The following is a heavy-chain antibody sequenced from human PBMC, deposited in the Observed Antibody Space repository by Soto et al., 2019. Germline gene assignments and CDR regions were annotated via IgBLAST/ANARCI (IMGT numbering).Heavy chain of an antibody. Sequence: QITLKESGPTLVKPTQTLTLTCSNSGFSVSSSGVGVGWIRQPPGKALEWLALTYWVDDKRYSPSLKSRLTITKDISKNQLVLTMTNLDPVDTATYYCAQWYHYDGSGYYGFDYWGQGTLVTVSS. J-gene: IGHJ4*02. CDR3: AQWYHYDGSGYYGFDY. V-gene: IGHV2-5*02. D-gene: IGHD3-22*01. CDR2: TYWVDDK. CDR1: GFSVSSSGVG.